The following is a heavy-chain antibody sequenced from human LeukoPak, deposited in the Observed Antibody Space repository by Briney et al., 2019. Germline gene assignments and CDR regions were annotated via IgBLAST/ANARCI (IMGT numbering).Heavy chain of an antibody. CDR2: ISPYNGNT. CDR3: ARGSPPRVYYDRSGYYSYYFDY. Sequence: ASVKVTCKASGYKFTNYGISWVRQAPGQGLEWMGWISPYNGNTIYAQKLQGRVTMTTDTSTSTAYMELRSLRSDDTAVDYCARGSPPRVYYDRSGYYSYYFDYWGQGTLVTVSS. J-gene: IGHJ4*02. CDR1: GYKFTNYG. V-gene: IGHV1-18*01. D-gene: IGHD3-22*01.